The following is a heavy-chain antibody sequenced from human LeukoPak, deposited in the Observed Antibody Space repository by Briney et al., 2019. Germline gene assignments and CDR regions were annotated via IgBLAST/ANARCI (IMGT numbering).Heavy chain of an antibody. CDR2: IWYDGSNK. CDR3: ARDRGYCSGGSCYNPPYFQR. J-gene: IGHJ1*01. V-gene: IGHV3-33*08. D-gene: IGHD2-15*01. Sequence: GGSLRLSCAGSGLTFSSYAMSWVRQAPGKGLEWVAVIWYDGSNKYYADSVKGRFTISRDNSKNTLYLQMNSLRAEDTAVYYCARDRGYCSGGSCYNPPYFQRWGQGTLVTVSS. CDR1: GLTFSSYA.